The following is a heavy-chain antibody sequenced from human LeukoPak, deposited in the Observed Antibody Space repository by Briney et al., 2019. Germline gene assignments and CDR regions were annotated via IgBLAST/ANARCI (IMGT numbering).Heavy chain of an antibody. V-gene: IGHV4-4*07. CDR3: ARGGRRLDIVVVPAARYFDY. Sequence: SETQSLTCTVSGGSISSYYWSWIRQPAGKGLEWIGRIYTSGSTNYNPSLKSRVTMSVDTSKNQFSLKLSSVTAADTAVYYCARGGRRLDIVVVPAARYFDYWGQGTLVTVSS. CDR2: IYTSGST. CDR1: GGSISSYY. J-gene: IGHJ4*02. D-gene: IGHD2-2*03.